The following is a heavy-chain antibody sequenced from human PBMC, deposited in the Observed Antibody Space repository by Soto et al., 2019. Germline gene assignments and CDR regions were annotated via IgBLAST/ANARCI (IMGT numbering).Heavy chain of an antibody. CDR1: GFTFSSYA. J-gene: IGHJ4*02. Sequence: GGSLRLSCAASGFTFSSYAMSWVRQAPGKGLEWVSAISGSGGSTYYADSVKGRFTISRDNSKNTLYLQMNSLRAEDTAVYYCAKVKGNDYVWGSYHPPDYWGQGTLVTVSS. V-gene: IGHV3-23*01. CDR3: AKVKGNDYVWGSYHPPDY. D-gene: IGHD3-16*02. CDR2: ISGSGGST.